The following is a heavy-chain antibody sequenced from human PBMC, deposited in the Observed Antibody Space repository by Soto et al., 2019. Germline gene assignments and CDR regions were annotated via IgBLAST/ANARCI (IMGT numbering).Heavy chain of an antibody. CDR3: ARDPPDFTSWFDS. Sequence: SQTLSLTCAICGDSVSNNGATWNWIRQSPSRGLEWLGRAYYRSRWQYDYAPSVRSRITINPDTSKNHFSLQLSSVTPEDTAVYYCARDPPDFTSWFDSWGQGSLVTVSS. J-gene: IGHJ5*01. V-gene: IGHV6-1*01. CDR2: AYYRSRWQY. CDR1: GDSVSNNGAT. D-gene: IGHD2-2*01.